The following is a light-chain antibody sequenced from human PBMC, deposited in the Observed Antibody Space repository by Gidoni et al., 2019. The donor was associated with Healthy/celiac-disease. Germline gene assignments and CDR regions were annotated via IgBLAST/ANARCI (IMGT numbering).Light chain of an antibody. CDR3: QQYGSSPFT. CDR2: GAS. CDR1: QSVSSSY. V-gene: IGKV3-20*01. Sequence: EIVLTQSPGTLSLSPGERATLSCRASQSVSSSYLAWYQQKPGQAPRLLIYGASSRATVLPDRFSGSGSGTDFTLTISRLEPEDFAVYYCQQYGSSPFTFXPXTKVXIK. J-gene: IGKJ3*01.